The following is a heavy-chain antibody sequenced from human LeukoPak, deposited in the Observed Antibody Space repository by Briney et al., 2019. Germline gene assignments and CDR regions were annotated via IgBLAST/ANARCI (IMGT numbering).Heavy chain of an antibody. CDR2: LYSDGNT. D-gene: IGHD1-14*01. CDR3: ARGVEPLSANTLAY. J-gene: IGHJ4*02. V-gene: IGHV3-53*01. Sequence: GGSLRLSCAASGFTDITNDMTWVRQAPGKGLEWVSVLYSDGNTKYADSVQGRFTISRDNSKNTLYLEVNSLSPADTAVSYCARGVEPLSANTLAYWGQGTLVTVSS. CDR1: GFTDITND.